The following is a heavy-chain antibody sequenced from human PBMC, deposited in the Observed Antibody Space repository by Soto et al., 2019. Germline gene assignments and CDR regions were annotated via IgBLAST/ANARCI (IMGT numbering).Heavy chain of an antibody. CDR2: INHSGST. D-gene: IGHD2-15*01. CDR3: ARAAPRYCSGNSCFSGRDY. CDR1: GGSFSGYY. V-gene: IGHV4-34*01. Sequence: QVQLQQWGAGLLKPSETLSLTCAVYGGSFSGYYWSWIRQPPGKGLEWMGEINHSGSTNYNPSRKSRITISIDTSKNQFSLKLSSVTAADTAVYYCARAAPRYCSGNSCFSGRDYCGQGTLVTVSS. J-gene: IGHJ4*02.